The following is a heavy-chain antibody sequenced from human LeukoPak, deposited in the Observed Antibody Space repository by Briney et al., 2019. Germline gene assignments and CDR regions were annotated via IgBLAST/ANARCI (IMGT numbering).Heavy chain of an antibody. J-gene: IGHJ6*03. CDR3: ARSRHYYYYMDV. CDR1: GGTFSSYA. CDR2: IIPIFGTA. V-gene: IGHV1-69*13. Sequence: GASVKVSCKASGGTFSSYAISWVRQAPGQGLEWMGGIIPIFGTANYAQKFQGRVTITADESASTAYMELSSLRSEDTAVYYCARSRHYYYYMDVWGKGTTVTISS.